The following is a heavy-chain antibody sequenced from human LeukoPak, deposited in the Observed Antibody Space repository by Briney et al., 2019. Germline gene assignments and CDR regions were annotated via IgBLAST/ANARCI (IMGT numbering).Heavy chain of an antibody. J-gene: IGHJ4*02. CDR1: GFTFSSYA. CDR3: VSFYETY. V-gene: IGHV3-23*01. Sequence: GGSLRLSCAASGFTFSSYAMSWVRQAPGKGLEWVPAISGSGGSTYYADSVKGRFTISKDNAKNTVYLQMNSLRAEDTAVYYCVSFYETYWGRGTLVTVSS. D-gene: IGHD2/OR15-2a*01. CDR2: ISGSGGST.